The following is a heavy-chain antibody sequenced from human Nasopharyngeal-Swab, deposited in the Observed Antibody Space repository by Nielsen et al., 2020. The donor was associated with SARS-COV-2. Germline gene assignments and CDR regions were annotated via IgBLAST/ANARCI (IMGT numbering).Heavy chain of an antibody. CDR2: VFSGGSA. V-gene: IGHV3-53*01. CDR3: TRRNDC. J-gene: IGHJ4*02. CDR1: GFTVSSSY. Sequence: GESLKISCAASGFTVSSSYMSWVRQAPGKGLEWISLVFSGGSAYYAGSVEGRFTVSRDESRNTLYLQMNNLRAEDTAVYYCTRRNDCWGQGTLVTVSS.